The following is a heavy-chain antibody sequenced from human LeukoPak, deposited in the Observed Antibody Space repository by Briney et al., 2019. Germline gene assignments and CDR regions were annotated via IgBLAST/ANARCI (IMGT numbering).Heavy chain of an antibody. D-gene: IGHD6-19*01. CDR3: ARVAGSGWYYFDY. J-gene: IGHJ4*02. CDR1: GFTFSSYT. V-gene: IGHV3-23*01. Sequence: GGSLRLSCAASGFTFSSYTMTWVRQAPGKGLEWVSGISDSGGSTHYADSVRGRFTISRDNSKNTLYLQMNSLRAEDTAVYYCARVAGSGWYYFDYWGQGTLVTVSS. CDR2: ISDSGGST.